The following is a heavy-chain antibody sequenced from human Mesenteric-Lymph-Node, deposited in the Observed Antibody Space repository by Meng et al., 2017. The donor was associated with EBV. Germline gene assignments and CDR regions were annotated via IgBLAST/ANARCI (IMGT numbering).Heavy chain of an antibody. Sequence: QGQLVQSGAEVKKPGASVKVSCKASGYTFTSYYMHWVRQAPGQGLEYMGIIDPTNGYTRFPQKFQGRVTMTRDTSTSTVYMYVSSLRSEDTAIYYCARGYSYGYADYWGPGTLVTVSS. D-gene: IGHD5-18*01. J-gene: IGHJ4*02. CDR1: GYTFTSYY. CDR2: IDPTNGYT. V-gene: IGHV1-46*01. CDR3: ARGYSYGYADY.